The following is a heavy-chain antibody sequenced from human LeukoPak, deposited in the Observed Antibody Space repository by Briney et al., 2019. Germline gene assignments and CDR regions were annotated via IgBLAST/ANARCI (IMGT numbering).Heavy chain of an antibody. D-gene: IGHD2-8*01. CDR3: ARGGVLSMIRGMDV. CDR1: GFTFSSYG. V-gene: IGHV3-33*01. J-gene: IGHJ6*02. Sequence: PGRSLRLSCAASGFTFSSYGMHWVRQAPGKGLEWVAVIWFNGSNKYYADSVKGRFTISRDNSKNTLYLQMNSRRAEDTAVYYCARGGVLSMIRGMDVWGQGATVTVSS. CDR2: IWFNGSNK.